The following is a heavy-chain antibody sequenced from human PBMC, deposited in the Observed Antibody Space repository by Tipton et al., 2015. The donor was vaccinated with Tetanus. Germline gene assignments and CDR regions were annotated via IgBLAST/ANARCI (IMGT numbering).Heavy chain of an antibody. Sequence: TLSLTCTVSGGSISSTSYYWAWIRQPPGKGLEWIGTMHNSGATYYNPSLKGRVTISGDTSKNLFSLTSVTASDTAVYYCARPEASGRARGFDIWGQGTKVTVSP. CDR3: ARPEASGRARGFDI. CDR2: MHNSGAT. CDR1: GGSISSTSYY. J-gene: IGHJ3*02. D-gene: IGHD3-10*01. V-gene: IGHV4-39*02.